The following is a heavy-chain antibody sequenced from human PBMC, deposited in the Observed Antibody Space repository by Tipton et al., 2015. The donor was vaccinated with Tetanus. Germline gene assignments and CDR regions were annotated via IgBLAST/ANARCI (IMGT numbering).Heavy chain of an antibody. J-gene: IGHJ3*02. CDR2: IGAYNGNT. D-gene: IGHD6-19*01. CDR1: GYTFTSYG. CDR3: ARERGPQSELYSSGEDRVNDAFDI. V-gene: IGHV1-18*01. Sequence: QMQLVQSGAEVKKPGASVKVSCKASGYTFTSYGISWVRRAPGQGLEWMGWIGAYNGNTNYAQKLQGRVTMTTDTSTSTAYMGLRSLRSDDTAVYYCARERGPQSELYSSGEDRVNDAFDIWGQGTMVTVSS.